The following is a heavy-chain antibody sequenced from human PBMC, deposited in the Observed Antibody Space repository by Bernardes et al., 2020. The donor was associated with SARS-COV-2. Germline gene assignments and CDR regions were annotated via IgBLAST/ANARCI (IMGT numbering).Heavy chain of an antibody. J-gene: IGHJ4*02. CDR3: SRGGFGELLSYD. CDR1: GFTFSSYT. Sequence: GGSLRLSCAASGFTFSSYTMNWVRQAPGKGLEWVSSISSSSSYIYYADSVKGRFTISRDNAKNSLYLQMNSLRAEDTAVYYCSRGGFGELLSYDWGQGTLVTVSS. CDR2: ISSSSSYI. V-gene: IGHV3-21*01. D-gene: IGHD3-10*01.